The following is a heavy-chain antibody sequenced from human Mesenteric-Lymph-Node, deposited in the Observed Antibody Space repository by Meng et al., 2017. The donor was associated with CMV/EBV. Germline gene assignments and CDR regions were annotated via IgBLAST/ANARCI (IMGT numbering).Heavy chain of an antibody. CDR2: ISGSSTAT. CDR3: ASDMSGTIFGVVIIGMDV. V-gene: IGHV3-23*01. CDR1: GFTFSNYA. D-gene: IGHD3-3*01. Sequence: GGSLRLSCAASGFTFSNYAMGWVRQSPGKGLEWVSAISGSSTATYYAESVKGRFIISRDNSKNTLYLQMNSLRAEDTAVYYCASDMSGTIFGVVIIGMDVWGQGTTVTVSS. J-gene: IGHJ6*02.